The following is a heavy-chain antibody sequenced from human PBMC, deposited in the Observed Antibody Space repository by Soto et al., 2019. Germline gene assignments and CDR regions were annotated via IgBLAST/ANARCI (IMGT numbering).Heavy chain of an antibody. D-gene: IGHD3-9*01. Sequence: EVQLVESGGGLGKPGGSLRLSCAASGFTFSSYSMNWVRQAPGKGLEWVSSISSSSSYIYYADSVKGRFTISTDNAKNSLYLQMNSLSAEDTAVYYCARGSHFDWLPHDAFDIWGQGTMVTVSS. CDR2: ISSSSSYI. CDR3: ARGSHFDWLPHDAFDI. V-gene: IGHV3-21*01. J-gene: IGHJ3*02. CDR1: GFTFSSYS.